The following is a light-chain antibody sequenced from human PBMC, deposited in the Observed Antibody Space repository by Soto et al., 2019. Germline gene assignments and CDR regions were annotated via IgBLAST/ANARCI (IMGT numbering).Light chain of an antibody. CDR2: EVS. V-gene: IGLV2-8*01. Sequence: QSALTQPPSASGSPGQSVTISCTGTSSDVGDYNYVSWYQQHPGKAPKLMIYEVSKRPSGVPDRFSGSKSDNTASLTVSGLLAEDEAAYYCSSYAGSNNWVFGGGTKLTVL. CDR1: SSDVGDYNY. CDR3: SSYAGSNNWV. J-gene: IGLJ3*02.